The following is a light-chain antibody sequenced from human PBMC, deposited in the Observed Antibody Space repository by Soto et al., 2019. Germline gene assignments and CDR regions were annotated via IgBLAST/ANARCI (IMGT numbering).Light chain of an antibody. CDR1: QSVSSSY. CDR2: GAS. V-gene: IGKV3-20*01. CDR3: QQYGSSPRT. Sequence: ENVSTQSPGTLSLSPGERATLSCRASQSVSSSYLAWYQQKPGQAPRLLIYGASSRATGIPDRFSGSGSGTDFTLTISRLEPEDFAVYYCQQYGSSPRTFGQGTKVAIK. J-gene: IGKJ1*01.